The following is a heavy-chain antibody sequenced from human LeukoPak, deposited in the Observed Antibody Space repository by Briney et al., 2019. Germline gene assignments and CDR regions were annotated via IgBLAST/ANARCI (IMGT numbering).Heavy chain of an antibody. D-gene: IGHD5-24*01. Sequence: PGGSLRLSCVASGFAINTNYMNWVSQAPGKELEWVSITYYGGTTYYADSVKGRFTISRDNSKNTLYLQMNSLRADDTAVYYCARDSEGDGYNFDTWGRGTLVTVSS. V-gene: IGHV3-53*01. CDR3: ARDSEGDGYNFDT. CDR2: TYYGGTT. CDR1: GFAINTNY. J-gene: IGHJ5*02.